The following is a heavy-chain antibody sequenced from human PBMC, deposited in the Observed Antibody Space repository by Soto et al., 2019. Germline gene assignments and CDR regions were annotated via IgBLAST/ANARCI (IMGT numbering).Heavy chain of an antibody. Sequence: GGSLRLSCAASGLTFSGSAIHWVRQASGKGLEWVGRIRSKANSYATTYAASVKGRFTISRDDSKNTAYLQMNSLKTEDIAVYYCTTLAYYHREAGWYFDLWGRGTLVTVSS. D-gene: IGHD3-22*01. CDR3: TTLAYYHREAGWYFDL. CDR2: IRSKANSYAT. CDR1: GLTFSGSA. V-gene: IGHV3-73*01. J-gene: IGHJ2*01.